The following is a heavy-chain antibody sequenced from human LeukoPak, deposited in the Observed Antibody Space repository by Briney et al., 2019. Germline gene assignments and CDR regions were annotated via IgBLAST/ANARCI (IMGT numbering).Heavy chain of an antibody. CDR1: GFTLSSYA. Sequence: PGGSLRLSCAASGFTLSSYAMSWVRQAAGKGLEWVSAISGSGGSTYYADSVKGRFTISRDNSKNTLYLQMNSLRAEDTAVYYCANVLEWLLYAWGQGTLVTVSS. D-gene: IGHD3-3*01. J-gene: IGHJ4*02. CDR3: ANVLEWLLYA. CDR2: ISGSGGST. V-gene: IGHV3-23*01.